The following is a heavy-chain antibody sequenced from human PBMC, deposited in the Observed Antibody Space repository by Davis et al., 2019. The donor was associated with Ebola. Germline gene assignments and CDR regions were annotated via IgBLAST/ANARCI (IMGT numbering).Heavy chain of an antibody. D-gene: IGHD3-22*01. CDR2: ISSSSSTI. V-gene: IGHV3-48*02. J-gene: IGHJ4*02. Sequence: PGGSLRLSCAASGFTFSSYSMNWVRQAPGKGLEWVSYISSSSSTIYYADSVKGRFTISRDNAKNSLYLQMNSLRDEDTAVYYCARDYYDSSPFGSNDYWGQGTLVTVSS. CDR1: GFTFSSYS. CDR3: ARDYYDSSPFGSNDY.